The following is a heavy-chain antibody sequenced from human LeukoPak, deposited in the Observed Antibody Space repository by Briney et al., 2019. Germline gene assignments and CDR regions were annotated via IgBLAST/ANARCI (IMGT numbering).Heavy chain of an antibody. CDR2: ISWNSGSI. Sequence: GRSLRLSCAASGFTFDDYAMHWVRQAPGKGLEWVSGISWNSGSIGYADSVKGRFTISRDNAKNSLYLQMNSLRAEDTALYYCARAQFTSYYFDYWGQGTLVTVSS. D-gene: IGHD2/OR15-2a*01. CDR3: ARAQFTSYYFDY. CDR1: GFTFDDYA. J-gene: IGHJ4*02. V-gene: IGHV3-9*01.